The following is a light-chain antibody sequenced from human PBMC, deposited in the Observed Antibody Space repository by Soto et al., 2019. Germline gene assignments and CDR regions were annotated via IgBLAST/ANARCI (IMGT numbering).Light chain of an antibody. V-gene: IGKV1-39*01. Sequence: IQVTQSPYSLSASVGDSVAITCRASQSIGTYLNWYHQKPGKAPQLLIYGAPTLQSGVPSRFSASGSGTHFTLTINSLQPEDFGTYSCQQSYSTPTFGQGTKVDIK. CDR1: QSIGTY. J-gene: IGKJ1*01. CDR2: GAP. CDR3: QQSYSTPT.